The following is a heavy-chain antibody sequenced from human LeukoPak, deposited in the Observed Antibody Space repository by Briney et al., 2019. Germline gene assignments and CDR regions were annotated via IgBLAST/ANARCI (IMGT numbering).Heavy chain of an antibody. CDR3: VKVVGSGWYD. D-gene: IGHD6-19*01. CDR2: INGNGGST. CDR1: RFTFSDYS. J-gene: IGHJ4*02. V-gene: IGHV3-64D*06. Sequence: PGGSLRLSCSASRFTFSDYSMHWVRQAPGKGLEYVSAINGNGGSTYYADSVKGRFTISRDNSKNTLYLQMSSLRAEDTAVYYCVKVVGSGWYDWGQGTLDTVSS.